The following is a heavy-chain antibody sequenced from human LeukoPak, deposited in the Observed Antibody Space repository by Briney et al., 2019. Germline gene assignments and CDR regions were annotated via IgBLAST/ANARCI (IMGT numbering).Heavy chain of an antibody. CDR1: GFTFSDYY. V-gene: IGHV3-11*04. CDR2: ISPSGITT. J-gene: IGHJ4*02. D-gene: IGHD1-26*01. CDR3: ARAYTGSFSGTLEY. Sequence: GGSLRLSCAASGFTFSDYYMTWVRQAPGRGLEWVSYISPSGITTYYTDSVKGRFTISRDNAKNSLSLQINSLRVEDTAVYYCARAYTGSFSGTLEYWGRGTLVTVSS.